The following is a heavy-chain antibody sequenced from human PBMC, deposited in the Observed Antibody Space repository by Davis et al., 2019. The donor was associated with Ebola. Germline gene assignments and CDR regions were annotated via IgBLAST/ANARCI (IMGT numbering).Heavy chain of an antibody. CDR1: GFTFSGSA. CDR2: IRSKANNYAT. V-gene: IGHV3-73*01. Sequence: GESLKISCAASGFTFSGSAMHWVRQASGKGLEWVGRIRSKANNYATAYAASVKGRFTISRDDSKNTAYLQMNSLKTEDTAIYYCAKGPTRSGYYWGQGTLVTVSS. CDR3: AKGPTRSGYY. D-gene: IGHD6-19*01. J-gene: IGHJ4*02.